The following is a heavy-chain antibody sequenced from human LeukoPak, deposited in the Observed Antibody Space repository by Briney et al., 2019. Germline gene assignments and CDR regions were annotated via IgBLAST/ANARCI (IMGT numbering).Heavy chain of an antibody. CDR2: ISGSGGST. CDR1: GFTFSSYA. J-gene: IGHJ4*02. Sequence: GGSLRLSCAASGFTFSSYAMSWVRQAPGKGLEWVSAISGSGGSTYYADSVKGRFTISRDNSKNTLYLQMDSLRAEDTAVYYCAKSWFGESFFFDYWGQGTLVTVSS. V-gene: IGHV3-23*01. CDR3: AKSWFGESFFFDY. D-gene: IGHD3-10*01.